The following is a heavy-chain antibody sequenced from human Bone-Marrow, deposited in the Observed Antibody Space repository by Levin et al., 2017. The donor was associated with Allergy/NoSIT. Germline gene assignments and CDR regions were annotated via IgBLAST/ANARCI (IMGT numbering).Heavy chain of an antibody. D-gene: IGHD6-13*01. CDR3: ARHGGNPGSSWYYFDY. CDR2: IYYSGST. Sequence: SETLSLTCTVSGGSISSYYWSWIRQPPGKGLEWIGYIYYSGSTNYNPSLKSRVTISVDTSKNQFSLKLSSVTAADTAVYYCARHGGNPGSSWYYFDYWGQGTLVTVSS. V-gene: IGHV4-59*08. CDR1: GGSISSYY. J-gene: IGHJ4*02.